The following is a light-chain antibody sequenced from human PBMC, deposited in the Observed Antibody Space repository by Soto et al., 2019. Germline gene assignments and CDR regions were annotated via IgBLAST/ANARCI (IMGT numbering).Light chain of an antibody. CDR2: DTD. CDR3: LLSYTGRLYV. V-gene: IGLV7-46*01. J-gene: IGLJ1*01. Sequence: QAVVTQDPSLTVSPGGTVTLTCGSSTGPVTNGHFPYWFQQKPGQAPRPLIYDTDNKHSWTPARFSASLLGDKAALTLSGALPEDEADYYCLLSYTGRLYVFGPGTKVTVL. CDR1: TGPVTNGHF.